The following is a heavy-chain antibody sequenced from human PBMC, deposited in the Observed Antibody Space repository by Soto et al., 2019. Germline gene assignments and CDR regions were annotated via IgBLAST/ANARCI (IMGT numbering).Heavy chain of an antibody. J-gene: IGHJ6*02. CDR1: GYSFTSYW. D-gene: IGHD2-2*01. CDR2: IDPSDSYT. Sequence: GESLKISCKGSGYSFTSYWISWVRQMPGKGLEWMGRIDPSDSYTNYSPSFQGHVTISADKSISTAYLQWSSLKASDTAMYYCARQAVVPAANRYYYYYGMDVWGQGTTVTVSS. CDR3: ARQAVVPAANRYYYYYGMDV. V-gene: IGHV5-10-1*01.